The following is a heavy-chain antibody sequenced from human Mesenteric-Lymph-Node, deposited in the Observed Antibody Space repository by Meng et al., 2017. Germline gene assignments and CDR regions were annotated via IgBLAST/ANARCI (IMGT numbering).Heavy chain of an antibody. Sequence: QVQLVQSGAEVKKPGASVKVSCKAFGYTFTNYAIQWVRQAPGQRLEWMGWINSGNGKTKYSEKFQGRVTITRDTSATTAYMELSSLRSEDMAVYYCARGLWEQSRYYFDSWGQGTLVTVSS. CDR3: ARGLWEQSRYYFDS. V-gene: IGHV1-3*01. CDR2: INSGNGKT. D-gene: IGHD1-26*01. J-gene: IGHJ4*02. CDR1: GYTFTNYA.